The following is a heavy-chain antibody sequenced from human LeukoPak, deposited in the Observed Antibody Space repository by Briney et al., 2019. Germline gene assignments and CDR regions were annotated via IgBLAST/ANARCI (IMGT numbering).Heavy chain of an antibody. CDR1: GGSISSYY. CDR3: ARGGTDFDY. D-gene: IGHD2-15*01. V-gene: IGHV4-59*08. J-gene: IGHJ4*02. CDR2: IYYSGST. Sequence: PSETPSLTCTVSGGSISSYYWSWIRQAPGKGLEWIGHIYYSGSTNYNPSLASRVTISVDTSKNQFSLKLSSVTATDTALYYCARGGTDFDYWGQGTLVTVSS.